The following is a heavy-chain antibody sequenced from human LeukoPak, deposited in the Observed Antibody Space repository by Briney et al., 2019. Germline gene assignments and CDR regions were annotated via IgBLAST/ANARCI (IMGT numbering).Heavy chain of an antibody. Sequence: GASVKVSCKASGYTFIGYYMNWVRQAPGQGLEWMGWINPNSGDTNYAQKLQGRVTMTRDTSISTAYMELSRLRSDDTAVYYCARVMDGSGSYLKWGQGTLVTVSS. V-gene: IGHV1-2*02. CDR3: ARVMDGSGSYLK. CDR2: INPNSGDT. J-gene: IGHJ4*02. D-gene: IGHD3-10*01. CDR1: GYTFIGYY.